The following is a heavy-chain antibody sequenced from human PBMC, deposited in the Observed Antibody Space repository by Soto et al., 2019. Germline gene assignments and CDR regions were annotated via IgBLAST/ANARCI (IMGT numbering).Heavy chain of an antibody. D-gene: IGHD3-9*01. CDR3: AREYYDILTDDYYYYMDV. V-gene: IGHV2-5*02. CDR1: GFSLSTSGVG. Sequence: QITLKESGPTLVKPTQTLTLTCTFSGFSLSTSGVGVGWIRQPPGKALEWLALIYWDDDKRYSPSLKSRLTITKNTSKNQVVLTMTNMDPVDTATYYCAREYYDILTDDYYYYMDVWGKGTTVTVSS. CDR2: IYWDDDK. J-gene: IGHJ6*03.